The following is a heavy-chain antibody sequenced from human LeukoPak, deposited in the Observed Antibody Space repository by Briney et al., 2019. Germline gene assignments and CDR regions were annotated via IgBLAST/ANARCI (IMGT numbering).Heavy chain of an antibody. D-gene: IGHD1-26*01. Sequence: SETLSLTCSVSGGSISSNFWSWIRQPPGKGLEWIGYIYHSGSTYYNPSLKSRVTISVDGSKNQFSLKLSSVTAADTAVYYCARAVVGATNLDYWGQGTLVTVSS. CDR2: IYHSGST. J-gene: IGHJ4*02. CDR3: ARAVVGATNLDY. V-gene: IGHV4-59*12. CDR1: GGSISSNF.